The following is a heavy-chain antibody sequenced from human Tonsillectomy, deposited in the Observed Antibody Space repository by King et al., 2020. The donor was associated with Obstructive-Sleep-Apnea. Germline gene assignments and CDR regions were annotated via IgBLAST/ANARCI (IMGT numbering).Heavy chain of an antibody. CDR3: ARLLMAATIGEYDAFDI. J-gene: IGHJ3*02. D-gene: IGHD6-25*01. V-gene: IGHV3-21*06. Sequence: VQLVESGGGLVKPGESLKLSCAASGFTFSSYTINWVRQAPGKGLEWVSSINSGGTYIYYADSVKGRFTISRDNAKNSLYLQMNTLRGEDTAVYYCARLLMAATIGEYDAFDIWGQGTMVTVSS. CDR2: INSGGTYI. CDR1: GFTFSSYT.